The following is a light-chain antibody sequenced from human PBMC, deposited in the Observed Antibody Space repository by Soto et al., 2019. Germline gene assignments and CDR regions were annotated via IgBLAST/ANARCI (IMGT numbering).Light chain of an antibody. Sequence: DVVMTQSPDSLAVSLCERATIDFKSSHSLVYSSNNKNYLAWFQQKPGQPPKLLIYWASTRESGVPDRFSGSGSGTDFTLTISSLQAEDFATYYCQQSYSSPWTFGQGTKVDIK. V-gene: IGKV4-1*01. CDR2: WAS. CDR1: HSLVYSSNNKNY. CDR3: QQSYSSPWT. J-gene: IGKJ1*01.